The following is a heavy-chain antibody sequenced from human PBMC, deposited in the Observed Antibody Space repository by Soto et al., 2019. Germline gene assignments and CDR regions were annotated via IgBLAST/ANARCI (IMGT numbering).Heavy chain of an antibody. J-gene: IGHJ4*02. Sequence: SETLSLTCTVSGGSISSGDYYWSWIRQPPGKGLEWIGYIYYSGSTYYNPSLKSRVTMTTDTSTSTAYMELRSLRSDDTAVYYCAREGYYDILTGYTPGGYWGQGTLVTVSS. V-gene: IGHV4-30-4*02. D-gene: IGHD3-9*01. CDR2: IYYSGST. CDR1: GGSISSGDYY. CDR3: AREGYYDILTGYTPGGY.